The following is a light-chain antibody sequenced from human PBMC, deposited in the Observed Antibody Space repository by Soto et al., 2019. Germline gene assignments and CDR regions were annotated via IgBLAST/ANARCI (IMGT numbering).Light chain of an antibody. CDR1: GSNIGSNS. J-gene: IGLJ2*01. CDR3: GTWESYLSVGV. V-gene: IGLV1-51*01. CDR2: DND. Sequence: QSVLTQPPSVSAAPGQTVTISCSGGGSNIGSNSVSWYQQVPGTATKLLLYDNDKRPSGIPDRFSGSKSGTSATLGITGLQTADEADYYCGTWESYLSVGVFGGGTKLTVL.